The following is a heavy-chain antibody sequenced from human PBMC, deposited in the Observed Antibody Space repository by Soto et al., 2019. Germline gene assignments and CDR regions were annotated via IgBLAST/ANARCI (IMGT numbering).Heavy chain of an antibody. J-gene: IGHJ6*02. V-gene: IGHV4-30-4*01. CDR2: IYYSGST. D-gene: IGHD3-3*01. CDR1: GGSISSGDYY. Sequence: QVQLQESGPGLVKPSQTLSLTCTVSGGSISSGDYYWSWIRQPPGKGLEWIGYIYYSGSTYYNPSLKSRVTISVDTSKNQFSLKLSSVTAADTAVYYCARDYDFLSGPNYGMDVWGQGTTVTVSS. CDR3: ARDYDFLSGPNYGMDV.